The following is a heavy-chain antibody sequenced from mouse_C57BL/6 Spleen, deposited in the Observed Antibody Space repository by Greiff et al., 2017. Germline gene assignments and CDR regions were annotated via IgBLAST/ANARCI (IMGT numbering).Heavy chain of an antibody. J-gene: IGHJ1*03. CDR1: GYTFTDYY. Sequence: VQLVESGPELVKPGASVKISCKASGYTFTDYYINWVKQRPGQGLEWIGWIFPGSGSTYYNEKFKGKATLTVDKSSSTAYMLLSSLTSEDSAVYFCARSYYYGSSDRYFDVWGTGTTVTVSS. CDR3: ARSYYYGSSDRYFDV. V-gene: IGHV1-75*01. CDR2: IFPGSGST. D-gene: IGHD1-1*01.